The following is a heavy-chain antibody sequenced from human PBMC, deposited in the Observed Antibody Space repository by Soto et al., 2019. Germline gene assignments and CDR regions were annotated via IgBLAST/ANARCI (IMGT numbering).Heavy chain of an antibody. V-gene: IGHV1-69*02. J-gene: IGHJ4*02. CDR3: ATGTFGSNWDIDY. D-gene: IGHD6-13*01. Sequence: QVQLVQSGAEVKKPGSSVKVSCKASGGTFTRYTISWVRQAPGQGLEWMGRIIPILEIVNYAQKFQGRVKSTADKSTGTTYMELSSLRSEDTAVYYCATGTFGSNWDIDYWGQGTLVTVSS. CDR2: IIPILEIV. CDR1: GGTFTRYT.